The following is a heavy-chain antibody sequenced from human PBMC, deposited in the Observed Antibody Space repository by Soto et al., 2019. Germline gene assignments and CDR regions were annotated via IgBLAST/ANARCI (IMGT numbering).Heavy chain of an antibody. Sequence: ASVKVSCKASGYTFTIYGISCVRQAPGQGLEWMGWISAYNGNTNYAQKLQGRVTMTTDTSTSTAYMELRSLRSDDTAVYYCARYAMTTVKVVGYYYYYGMDVWGQGTTVTVSS. D-gene: IGHD4-4*01. CDR3: ARYAMTTVKVVGYYYYYGMDV. CDR1: GYTFTIYG. CDR2: ISAYNGNT. V-gene: IGHV1-18*01. J-gene: IGHJ6*02.